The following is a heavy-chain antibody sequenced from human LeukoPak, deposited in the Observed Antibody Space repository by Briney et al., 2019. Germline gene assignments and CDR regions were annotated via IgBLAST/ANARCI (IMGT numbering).Heavy chain of an antibody. CDR3: ARRGAIVVGTDDWFDP. V-gene: IGHV5-51*01. J-gene: IGHJ5*02. D-gene: IGHD2-21*02. CDR2: IYPGDSDT. CDR1: GYSFTSYW. Sequence: GESMKISCKGSGYSFTSYWIGWVRQMPGKGLEWMGIIYPGDSDTRYSPSFQGQVTISADKSISTAYLQWSSLKASDTAMYYCARRGAIVVGTDDWFDPWGQGTLVTVSS.